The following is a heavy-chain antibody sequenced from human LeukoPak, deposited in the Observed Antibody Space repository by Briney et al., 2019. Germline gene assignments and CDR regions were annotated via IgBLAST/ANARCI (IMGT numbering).Heavy chain of an antibody. J-gene: IGHJ4*02. D-gene: IGHD4-11*01. Sequence: GGSLRLSCSASGFTFSSHAMNWVRQAPGKGLEWVANIKEDGSEKYYVGSVKGRFTISRDNAKNTLYLQMNSLRAEDTAVYYCARGLQGIDYWGQGTLVTVSS. V-gene: IGHV3-7*01. CDR1: GFTFSSHA. CDR2: IKEDGSEK. CDR3: ARGLQGIDY.